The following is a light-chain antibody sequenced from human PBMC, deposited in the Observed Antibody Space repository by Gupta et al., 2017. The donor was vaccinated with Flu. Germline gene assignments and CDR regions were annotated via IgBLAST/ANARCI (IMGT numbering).Light chain of an antibody. CDR2: DDS. J-gene: IGLJ3*02. Sequence: GHTARITCGGNNIGSKSVHWYQQKPGQAPVLVVNDDSDRPSGIPERFSGSNSGNTATLTISRVEAGDEADYYCQVWDSSSDRGVFGGGTKLTVL. CDR3: QVWDSSSDRGV. CDR1: NIGSKS. V-gene: IGLV3-21*02.